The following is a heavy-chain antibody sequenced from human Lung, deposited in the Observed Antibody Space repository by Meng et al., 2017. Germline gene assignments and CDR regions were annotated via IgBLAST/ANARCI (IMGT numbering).Heavy chain of an antibody. CDR2: INPNSGVT. Sequence: QVQLVQSGAEEKKTGAAVKVSCKASGYTFTGYSIHWVRQAPGPGLEWMGRINPNSGVTNYAQKFEGRVTMTRDTSISTAYMELSRLRSDDTAVYYCARFDPRAYWGQGTLVTVSS. CDR1: GYTFTGYS. J-gene: IGHJ4*02. D-gene: IGHD3-9*01. V-gene: IGHV1-2*06. CDR3: ARFDPRAY.